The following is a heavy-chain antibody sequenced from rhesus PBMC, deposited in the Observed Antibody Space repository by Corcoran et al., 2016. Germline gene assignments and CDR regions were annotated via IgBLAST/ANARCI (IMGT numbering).Heavy chain of an antibody. CDR2: ISYAGGRA. D-gene: IGHD4-23*01. V-gene: IGHV3-59*01. CDR1: GFTFSDHY. Sequence: EVQLVESGGGLAKPGGSLRLSCAASGFTFSDHYMHWVRQASGKGLEWVSGISYAGGRAWYADSVKCRFTISRENAKNTLYLQMDSLRAEDTAVYYCADQYSNTPFDYWGQGVLVTVSS. J-gene: IGHJ4*01. CDR3: ADQYSNTPFDY.